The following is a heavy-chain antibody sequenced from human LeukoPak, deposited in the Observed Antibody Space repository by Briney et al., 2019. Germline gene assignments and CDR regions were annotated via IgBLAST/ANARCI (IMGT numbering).Heavy chain of an antibody. V-gene: IGHV4-4*02. Sequence: SGTLSLTCAVSGGSINNYKWWSWIRQSPGKGLEWLGEIFYTGSPNYNPSFKSRITMSVDKSNNQFSLILTSVTVADTAVYYCARDGASYYDHWGQGILVTVTS. J-gene: IGHJ5*02. CDR1: GGSINNYKW. CDR2: IFYTGSP. CDR3: ARDGASYYDH. D-gene: IGHD3-10*01.